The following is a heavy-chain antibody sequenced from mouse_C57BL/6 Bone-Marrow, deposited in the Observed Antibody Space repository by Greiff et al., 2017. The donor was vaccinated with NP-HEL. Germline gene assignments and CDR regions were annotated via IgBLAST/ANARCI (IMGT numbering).Heavy chain of an antibody. J-gene: IGHJ1*03. CDR3: AKEGYYYYGSSYGYFDV. V-gene: IGHV1-59*01. Sequence: QVQLQQPGAELVRPGTSVKLSCKASGYTFTSYWMHWVKQRPGQGLEWIGVIDPSDSYTNYNQKFKGKATLTVDTSSSTAYMQLSSLTSEDSAVYYCAKEGYYYYGSSYGYFDVWGTGTTVTVSS. D-gene: IGHD1-1*01. CDR2: IDPSDSYT. CDR1: GYTFTSYW.